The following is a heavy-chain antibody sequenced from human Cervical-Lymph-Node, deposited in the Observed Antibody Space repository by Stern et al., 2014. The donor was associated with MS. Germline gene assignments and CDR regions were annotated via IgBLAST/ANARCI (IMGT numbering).Heavy chain of an antibody. J-gene: IGHJ4*02. CDR2: ISSSCTSV. D-gene: IGHD3-16*02. CDR1: GFNFNDLY. CDR3: STLVAH. V-gene: IGHV3-11*01. Sequence: QVQLVESGGGLVKPGGSLRLSCAASGFNFNDLYINWIRQSPGKGLEWIAYISSSCTSVHYADSVKGRFIVSRNKDSNSFYLQMYSLRAEDTAIYYCSTLVAHWGQGTLVTVSS.